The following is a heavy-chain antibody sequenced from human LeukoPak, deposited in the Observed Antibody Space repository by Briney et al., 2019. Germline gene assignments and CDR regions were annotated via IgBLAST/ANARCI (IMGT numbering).Heavy chain of an antibody. CDR1: GGSISSYY. V-gene: IGHV4-59*01. Sequence: SETLSLTCTVSGGSISSYYWSWIRQPPGKGLEWIGYIYYSGSTNYNPSLKSRVTISVDTSKNQFSLKLSSVTAADTAVYYCAREGGNRRGYSYGWADYWGQGTLVTVSS. D-gene: IGHD5-18*01. CDR2: IYYSGST. J-gene: IGHJ4*02. CDR3: AREGGNRRGYSYGWADY.